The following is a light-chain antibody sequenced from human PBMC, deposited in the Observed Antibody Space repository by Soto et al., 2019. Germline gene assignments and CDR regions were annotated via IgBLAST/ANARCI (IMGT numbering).Light chain of an antibody. CDR2: GST. CDR1: SSDIGAGSE. J-gene: IGLJ1*01. V-gene: IGLV1-40*01. CDR3: QSYDNSLSAYV. Sequence: QSVLTQPPSLSGAPGQRVTISCTGSSSDIGAGSEVHWYQQLPGTAPKLLIFGSTNRPSGVPDRFSDSKSATSASLAITGLQAEDEADYYCQSYDNSLSAYVFGTGTKLTVL.